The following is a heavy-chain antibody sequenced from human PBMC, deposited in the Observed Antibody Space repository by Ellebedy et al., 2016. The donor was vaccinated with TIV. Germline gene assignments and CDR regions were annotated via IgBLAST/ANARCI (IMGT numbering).Heavy chain of an antibody. V-gene: IGHV3-21*01. J-gene: IGHJ4*02. CDR1: GFTFTSYS. CDR3: ARPYDGGSYVPWD. CDR2: ISSTGYYI. Sequence: GESLKISCAASGFTFTSYSMNWVRQAPGKGLEWVSSISSTGYYIYYADSLKGRFTISRDDARNSLYLQMNSLRAEDTAVYYCARPYDGGSYVPWDWGQGTLVTVSS. D-gene: IGHD2-21*01.